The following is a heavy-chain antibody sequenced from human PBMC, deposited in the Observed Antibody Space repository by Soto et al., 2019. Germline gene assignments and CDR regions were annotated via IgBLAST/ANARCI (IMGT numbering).Heavy chain of an antibody. V-gene: IGHV3-23*01. CDR3: AKRRSSSTFDY. CDR2: ISGSGDST. Sequence: EVQLLESGGGWVQPGESLRLSCADSGFTFSSYAMSWVRQATGKGLEWVSVISGSGDSTFYADSGKRRFTISRDKPKNTLYVQMNSLRAEDTAVYYCAKRRSSSTFDYWGQGTLGTVSS. J-gene: IGHJ4*02. D-gene: IGHD6-6*01. CDR1: GFTFSSYA.